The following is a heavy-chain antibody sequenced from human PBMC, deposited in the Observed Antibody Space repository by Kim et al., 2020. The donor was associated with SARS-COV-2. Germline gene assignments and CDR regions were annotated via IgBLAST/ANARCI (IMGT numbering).Heavy chain of an antibody. CDR3: ARLERHDYGDYYYGMDV. D-gene: IGHD4-17*01. CDR2: IYPGDSDT. J-gene: IGHJ6*02. V-gene: IGHV5-51*01. CDR1: GYSFTSYW. Sequence: GESLKISCKGSGYSFTSYWIGWVRQMPGKGLEWMGIIYPGDSDTRYSPSFQGQVTISADKSISTAYLQWSSLKASDTAMYYCARLERHDYGDYYYGMDVWGQGTTVTVSS.